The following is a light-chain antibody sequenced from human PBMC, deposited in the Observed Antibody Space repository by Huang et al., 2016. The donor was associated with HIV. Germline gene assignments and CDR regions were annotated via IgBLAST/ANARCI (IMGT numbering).Light chain of an antibody. CDR2: GLS. CDR3: HQYNNWLLS. CDR1: RTVSTN. V-gene: IGKV3-15*01. Sequence: IVMTQSPATLSVSPGERVTLSCRANRTVSTNLAWYQQRPGQAPRLLIYGLSTRASGVTARFSGSGSGTDFSLTISSLQSEDFALYYCHQYNNWLLSFGGGTRVDI. J-gene: IGKJ4*01.